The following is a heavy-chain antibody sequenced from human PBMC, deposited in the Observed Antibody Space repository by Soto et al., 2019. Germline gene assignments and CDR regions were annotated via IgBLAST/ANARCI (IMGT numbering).Heavy chain of an antibody. CDR2: IYSCGST. CDR3: ARGLSNGGDCYCCGYNWFDP. CDR1: GFTVSSNY. V-gene: IGHV3-66*03. D-gene: IGHD2-21*02. J-gene: IGHJ5*02. Sequence: GESLKISCAASGFTVSSNYMSWVRQAPGKGLEWVSVIYSCGSTYYADSVKGRFTISRDNSKNTLYLQMNSLRAEDTAVYYCARGLSNGGDCYCCGYNWFDPWGQGTLVTVSS.